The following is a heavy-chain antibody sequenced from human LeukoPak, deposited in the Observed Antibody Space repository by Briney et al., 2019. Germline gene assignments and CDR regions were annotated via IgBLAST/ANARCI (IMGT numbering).Heavy chain of an antibody. J-gene: IGHJ4*02. CDR1: GSTLSNYG. V-gene: IGHV3-30*18. D-gene: IGHD6-19*01. CDR2: ISHDGTEK. CDR3: AKKAVAGIGPSYFDY. Sequence: PGRSLTLSCVVSGSTLSNYGMHWVRQAPGKGLEWVAVISHDGTEKYYADSVKGRFTVSRDTSKNLLHLQMNSLRPEDTAVYYCAKKAVAGIGPSYFDYCGQGTLVTVSS.